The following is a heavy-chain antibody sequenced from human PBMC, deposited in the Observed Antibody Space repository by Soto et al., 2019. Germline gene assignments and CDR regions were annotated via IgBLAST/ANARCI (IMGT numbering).Heavy chain of an antibody. Sequence: QVQLQESGPGLVKPSQTLSLTCTVSGGSISRGDFYWSWIRQHPGKGLEWIGYIHYGVSPFNNPSLKSRVTMSVDTSKNQFSLNLSSVTAADTAIYYCAEGELYWPNWGQGTLVTVSS. V-gene: IGHV4-31*03. CDR1: GGSISRGDFY. J-gene: IGHJ1*01. CDR3: AEGELYWPN. D-gene: IGHD2-8*02. CDR2: IHYGVSP.